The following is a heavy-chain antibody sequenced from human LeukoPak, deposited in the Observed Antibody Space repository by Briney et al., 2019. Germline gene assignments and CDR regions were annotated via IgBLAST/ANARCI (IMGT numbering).Heavy chain of an antibody. J-gene: IGHJ6*02. Sequence: GGSLRLSCAASGFKFSDYAMNWVRQAPAKGLEWVSGMSGTGGTSYYADSAKGRFTISGDNSKSTLDLQMNSLRAEDTAVYYCAKWVPRSLESIYGMDVWGQGTTVIVSS. CDR3: AKWVPRSLESIYGMDV. D-gene: IGHD3-3*01. CDR1: GFKFSDYA. CDR2: MSGTGGTS. V-gene: IGHV3-23*01.